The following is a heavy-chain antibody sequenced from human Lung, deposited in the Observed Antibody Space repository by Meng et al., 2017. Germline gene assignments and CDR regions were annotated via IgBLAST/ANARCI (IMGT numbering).Heavy chain of an antibody. Sequence: EVQVVVWGGGLVELAGSLRLSLATSGFTFSNAWMSWVRQTPGKGLEWLGSIKSKTDGETTDYAAPVKGRFSISRDDAKNTLYLQMNSLKTEDTAVYYCQWLSTHPPDCWGQGTLVTVSS. CDR2: IKSKTDGETT. J-gene: IGHJ4*02. CDR3: QWLSTHPPDC. CDR1: GFTFSNAW. D-gene: IGHD3-22*01. V-gene: IGHV3-15*01.